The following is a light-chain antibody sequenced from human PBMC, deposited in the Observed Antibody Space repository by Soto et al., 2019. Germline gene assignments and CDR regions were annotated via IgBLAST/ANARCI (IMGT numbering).Light chain of an antibody. J-gene: IGLJ1*01. V-gene: IGLV2-23*02. CDR3: CSYAGSSTYV. CDR2: EVS. Sequence: QSALTQPASVSGSPGQSITISCTGTSSDVGSYNLVSWYQQHPGKAPQLMIYEVSKRPSGVSNRFSGSKSGNTASLTISGLQAEDEAYYYCCSYAGSSTYVFGTGTQLTVL. CDR1: SSDVGSYNL.